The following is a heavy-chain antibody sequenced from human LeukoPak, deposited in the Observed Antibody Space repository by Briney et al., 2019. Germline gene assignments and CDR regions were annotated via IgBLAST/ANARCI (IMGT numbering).Heavy chain of an antibody. CDR3: AKERYFDWLSPHWFDP. D-gene: IGHD3-9*01. J-gene: IGHJ5*02. CDR1: GFTFSSYA. Sequence: GGSLRLSCAASGFTFSSYAMHWVRQAPGKGLGWVAVISYDGSNKYYADSVKGRFTISRDNSKNTLYLQMNSLRAEDTAVYYCAKERYFDWLSPHWFDPWGQGTLVTVSS. V-gene: IGHV3-30*18. CDR2: ISYDGSNK.